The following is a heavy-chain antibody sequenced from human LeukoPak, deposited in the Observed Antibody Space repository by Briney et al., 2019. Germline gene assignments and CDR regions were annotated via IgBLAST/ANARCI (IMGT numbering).Heavy chain of an antibody. Sequence: TGGSLRLSCAASGFTFSSYAMSWVRQAPGKGLEWVSAISGSGGSTYYADSVKGRFTISRDNSKNTLYLQMNSLRAEDTAVYYCASPMVRGVIITLYYMDVWGKGTTVTVSS. CDR1: GFTFSSYA. CDR3: ASPMVRGVIITLYYMDV. CDR2: ISGSGGST. D-gene: IGHD3-10*01. V-gene: IGHV3-23*01. J-gene: IGHJ6*03.